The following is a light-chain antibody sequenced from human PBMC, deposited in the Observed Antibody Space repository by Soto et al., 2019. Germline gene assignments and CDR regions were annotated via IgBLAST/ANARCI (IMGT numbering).Light chain of an antibody. CDR3: MQGLQALLHT. CDR2: LAS. CDR1: QSLVHSNGYNY. Sequence: DIVMTQSPLSLPVTPGEPASISCRSSQSLVHSNGYNYLDWYLQKPGQATLLLTYLASNRASGVHDRFSGGGSGTDFTLKISIVEAEDVGVYYCMQGLQALLHTCGQGTELEMK. V-gene: IGKV2-28*01. J-gene: IGKJ2*01.